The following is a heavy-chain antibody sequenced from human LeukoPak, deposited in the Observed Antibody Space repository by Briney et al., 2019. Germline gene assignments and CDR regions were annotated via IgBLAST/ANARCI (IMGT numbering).Heavy chain of an antibody. CDR2: ISSSSSYI. CDR3: AKAPDYSISWYFDY. Sequence: GGSLRLSCTASGFTFSTYSLNWVRQAPGKGLEWVSFISSSSSYIHYADSVRGRFTVSRDNAKNSLYLQMNSLRAEDTAVYYCAKAPDYSISWYFDYWGQGTLVTVSS. V-gene: IGHV3-21*04. CDR1: GFTFSTYS. J-gene: IGHJ4*02. D-gene: IGHD6-13*01.